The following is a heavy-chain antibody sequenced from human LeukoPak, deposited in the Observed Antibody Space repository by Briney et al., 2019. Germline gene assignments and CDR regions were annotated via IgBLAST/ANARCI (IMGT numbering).Heavy chain of an antibody. V-gene: IGHV3-66*02. CDR3: ARVDGGVFGVVIDGGYFDY. Sequence: GGSLRLSCAASGFTFDDYGMSWVRQAPGKGLEWVSVIYSGGSTYYADSVKGRFTISRDNSKNTLYLQMNSLRAEDTAVYYCARVDGGVFGVVIDGGYFDYWGQGTLVTVSS. J-gene: IGHJ4*02. D-gene: IGHD3-3*01. CDR2: IYSGGST. CDR1: GFTFDDYG.